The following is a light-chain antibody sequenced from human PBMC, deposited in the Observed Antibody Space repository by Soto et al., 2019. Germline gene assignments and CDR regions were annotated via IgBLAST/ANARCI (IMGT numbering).Light chain of an antibody. CDR1: QSVITY. CDR2: GAS. V-gene: IGKV3-20*01. CDR3: QQYGSTPLT. Sequence: ESVLTQSPGTLSLSPGERATLSCRASQSVITYLAWYQQKPGQAPRLLIYGASSRATGIPDRFSGSGSGTDFPTTISRLEHEDVAVYYCQQYGSTPLTFGGGTKVEIK. J-gene: IGKJ4*01.